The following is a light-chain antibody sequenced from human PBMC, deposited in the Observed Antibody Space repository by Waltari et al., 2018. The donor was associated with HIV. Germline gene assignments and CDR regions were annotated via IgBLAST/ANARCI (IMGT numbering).Light chain of an antibody. Sequence: EYVLTQSPGTLSLSPGERATLSCRASQSVSSNFLAWYQQKVGQAPRLLIYGASTRATGIPDRFSGSGSGTDFILTISSLEPEDCAVYYCHQYGRSPTAFGQGTKVEIK. V-gene: IGKV3-20*01. CDR1: QSVSSNF. CDR3: HQYGRSPTA. CDR2: GAS. J-gene: IGKJ1*01.